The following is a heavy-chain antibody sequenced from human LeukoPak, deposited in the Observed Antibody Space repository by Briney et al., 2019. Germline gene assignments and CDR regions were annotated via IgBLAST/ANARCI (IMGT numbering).Heavy chain of an antibody. CDR2: INHSGST. V-gene: IGHV4-34*01. J-gene: IGHJ4*02. CDR3: ARIGYSSGWESNY. D-gene: IGHD6-19*01. Sequence: SETLSLTCAVYGGSFSGYYWSWIRQPPGKGLEWIGEINHSGSTNYNPSLKSRVTISVDTAKNQFSLKLSSVTAADTAVYYCARIGYSSGWESNYWGQGTLVTVSS. CDR1: GGSFSGYY.